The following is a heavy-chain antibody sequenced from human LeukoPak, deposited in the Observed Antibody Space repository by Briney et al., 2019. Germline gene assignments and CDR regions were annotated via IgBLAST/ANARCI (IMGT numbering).Heavy chain of an antibody. CDR3: ARDPAREGGDFDP. Sequence: SVRVSCKASGGTFSSYAISWVRQAPGQGLEWMGGIIPIFGTANYAQKFQGRVTITADESTSTAYMELSSLRSEDTAVYYCARDPAREGGDFDPWGQGTLVTVSS. CDR1: GGTFSSYA. J-gene: IGHJ5*02. D-gene: IGHD2-21*02. CDR2: IIPIFGTA. V-gene: IGHV1-69*13.